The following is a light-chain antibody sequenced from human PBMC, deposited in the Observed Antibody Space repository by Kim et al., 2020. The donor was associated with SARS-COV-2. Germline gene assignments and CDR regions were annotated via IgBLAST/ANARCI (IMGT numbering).Light chain of an antibody. CDR1: SLRSYY. Sequence: SSELTQDPAVSVALGQTVRITCQGDSLRSYYASWYQQKPGQAPVPVIYGKNNRPSGNPDRFSGSSSGNTASLSITGAQAEDEGDFYCNSRDSRGNHWV. J-gene: IGLJ3*02. CDR3: NSRDSRGNHWV. CDR2: GKN. V-gene: IGLV3-19*01.